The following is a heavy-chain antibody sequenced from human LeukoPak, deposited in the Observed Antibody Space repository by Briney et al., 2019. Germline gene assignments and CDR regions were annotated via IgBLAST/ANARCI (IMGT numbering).Heavy chain of an antibody. V-gene: IGHV3-74*01. D-gene: IGHD1-20*01. CDR2: INSDGSST. Sequence: GSLRLSCAASGFTFSSYWMHLVRQAPGKGVVWVSRINSDGSSTNYADSVKGRLTTSRDNAKNTLYLQMNSLRAEDTAVYFCAQLGIPYNWKMGSWGQGTLVTVSS. J-gene: IGHJ5*02. CDR1: GFTFSSYW. CDR3: AQLGIPYNWKMGS.